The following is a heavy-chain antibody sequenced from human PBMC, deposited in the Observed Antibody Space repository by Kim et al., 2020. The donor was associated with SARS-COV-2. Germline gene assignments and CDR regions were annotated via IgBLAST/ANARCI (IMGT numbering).Heavy chain of an antibody. CDR1: GGSFSGYY. CDR2: INHSGST. V-gene: IGHV4-34*01. Sequence: SETLSLTCAVYGGSFSGYYWSWIRQPPGKGLEWIGEINHSGSTNYNPSLKSRVTISVDTSKNQFSLKLSSVTAADTAVYYCARGLGRAAGKEGKVRFDPWGQGTLVTVSS. J-gene: IGHJ5*02. D-gene: IGHD6-13*01. CDR3: ARGLGRAAGKEGKVRFDP.